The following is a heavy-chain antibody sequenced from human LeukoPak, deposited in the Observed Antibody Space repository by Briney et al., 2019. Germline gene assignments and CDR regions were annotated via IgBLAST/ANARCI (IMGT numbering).Heavy chain of an antibody. CDR3: ATAVIGYSSTYYFDY. Sequence: GGSLRLSCAASGFTFSSYAMHWVRQAPGKGLEWVAVISYDGSNKYYADSVKGRFTISRDNSKNTLYLQMNSLRAEDTAVYYCATAVIGYSSTYYFDYWGQGTLVTVSS. D-gene: IGHD6-13*01. CDR2: ISYDGSNK. J-gene: IGHJ4*02. CDR1: GFTFSSYA. V-gene: IGHV3-30-3*01.